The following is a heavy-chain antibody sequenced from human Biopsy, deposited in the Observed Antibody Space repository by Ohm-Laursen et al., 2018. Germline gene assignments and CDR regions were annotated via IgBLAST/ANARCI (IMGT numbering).Heavy chain of an antibody. V-gene: IGHV4-59*01. D-gene: IGHD5-24*01. Sequence: SQTLSLTCNVSGGSISSYYWSWIRQSPGKGLEWIGFIFYSGSTYYNPSLKSRTTISVDSSKNQFSLRLRSVTAAGTAVYYCARGGNGYNYVTPGTWFDPWGRGTPVTVSS. CDR2: IFYSGST. J-gene: IGHJ5*02. CDR3: ARGGNGYNYVTPGTWFDP. CDR1: GGSISSYY.